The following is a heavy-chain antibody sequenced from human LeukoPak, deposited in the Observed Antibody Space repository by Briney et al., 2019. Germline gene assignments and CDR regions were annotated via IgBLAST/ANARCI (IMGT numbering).Heavy chain of an antibody. Sequence: GRSLRLSCAASGFTFSDFAMHWVRQAPGKGLEWLAIISYDGSSKYYADSVKGRFTISRDNSKNTLYLQMNSLGPEDTAMYYCAKVRVVFNWNYAYYFDYWGQGTLVTVSS. CDR1: GFTFSDFA. D-gene: IGHD1-7*01. CDR2: ISYDGSSK. V-gene: IGHV3-30*18. J-gene: IGHJ4*02. CDR3: AKVRVVFNWNYAYYFDY.